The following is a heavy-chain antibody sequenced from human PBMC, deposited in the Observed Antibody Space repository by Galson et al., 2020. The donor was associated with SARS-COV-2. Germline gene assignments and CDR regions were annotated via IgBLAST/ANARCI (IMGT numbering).Heavy chain of an antibody. CDR3: AKTPDLVVVTLVVDY. CDR1: TFSSYA. Sequence: TFSSYATSWVRQAPGQWLEWVPATSGSGRSTYYADTVKGRFTIPSDNSKNTLYQQMNSLRADDTAVYYCAKTPDLVVVTLVVDYWGQGTPVTVSS. V-gene: IGHV3-23*01. J-gene: IGHJ4*02. D-gene: IGHD2-2*01. CDR2: TSGSGRST.